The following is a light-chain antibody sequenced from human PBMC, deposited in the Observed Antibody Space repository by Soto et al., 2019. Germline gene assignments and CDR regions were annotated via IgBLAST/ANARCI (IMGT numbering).Light chain of an antibody. J-gene: IGLJ2*01. Sequence: QSVLTQPPSVSGAPGQRVTISCTGSSSNIGAGYDVHWYQQLPGTAPKLLIYGNSNRPSGVPDRFSGSKSGTSASLAITGLQAEDGADYYSQSYDSSRRRVFGGGTKLTVL. CDR3: QSYDSSRRRV. CDR1: SSNIGAGYD. CDR2: GNS. V-gene: IGLV1-40*01.